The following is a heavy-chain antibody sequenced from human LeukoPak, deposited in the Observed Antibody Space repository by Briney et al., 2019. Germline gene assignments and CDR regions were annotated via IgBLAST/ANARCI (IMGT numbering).Heavy chain of an antibody. V-gene: IGHV3-11*01. CDR1: GFKFSDDY. Sequence: GGSLRLSCAASGFKFSDDYMSWIRQPPGKGLEWIAYISRSGSNIWSAASVRGRFSISRDNAKNSLFLQMDSLRVEDTAVYYCVRDVGGDYVPQRFETWGHGTLVIVSS. CDR2: ISRSGSNI. D-gene: IGHD3-10*02. CDR3: VRDVGGDYVPQRFET. J-gene: IGHJ5*01.